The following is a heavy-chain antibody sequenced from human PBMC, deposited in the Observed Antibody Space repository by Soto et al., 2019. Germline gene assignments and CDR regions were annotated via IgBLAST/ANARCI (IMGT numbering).Heavy chain of an antibody. CDR2: IYYSGST. D-gene: IGHD3-3*01. Sequence: QVQLQESGPGLVKPSGTLSLTCAVSGGSIRSNNWWNWVRQSPGKGLEWIGEIYYSGSTNYNPSLKSRVTLSVDKSKTPLSMQLNSVTAADTAVYYCARRPNDDFAGLDVWGQGTTVTVSS. CDR1: GGSIRSNNW. CDR3: ARRPNDDFAGLDV. J-gene: IGHJ6*02. V-gene: IGHV4-4*02.